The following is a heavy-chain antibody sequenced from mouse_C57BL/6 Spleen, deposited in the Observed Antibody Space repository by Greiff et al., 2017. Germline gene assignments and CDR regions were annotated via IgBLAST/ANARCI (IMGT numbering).Heavy chain of an antibody. J-gene: IGHJ3*01. CDR3: ARGGCYYSNGFAY. D-gene: IGHD2-5*01. CDR1: GYTFTDYY. CDR2: INPNNGGT. V-gene: IGHV1-26*01. Sequence: VQLQQSGPELVKPGASVKISCTASGYTFTDYYMNWVKQSPGKSLEWIGDINPNNGGTSYNQKFKGKATLTVDKSSSTAYMELRSLTSEDSAVYYCARGGCYYSNGFAYWGQGTLVTVSA.